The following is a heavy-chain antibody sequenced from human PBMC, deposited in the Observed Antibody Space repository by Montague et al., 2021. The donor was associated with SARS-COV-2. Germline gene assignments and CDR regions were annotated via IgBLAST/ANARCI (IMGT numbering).Heavy chain of an antibody. CDR2: IYYSGST. V-gene: IGHV4-39*01. Sequence: SETLSLTCSLSGGSISSGGFSWGWIRQPPGKGLDWIGSIYYSGSTYYNPSLKSRVTISVDTSKNQFSLKLSSVTAADTAVYYCAMRGGALDAFDIWGQGTMVIVSS. D-gene: IGHD4-17*01. CDR3: AMRGGALDAFDI. CDR1: GGSISSGGFS. J-gene: IGHJ3*02.